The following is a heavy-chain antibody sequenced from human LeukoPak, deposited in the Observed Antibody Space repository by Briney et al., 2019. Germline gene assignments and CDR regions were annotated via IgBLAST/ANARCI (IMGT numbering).Heavy chain of an antibody. V-gene: IGHV3-7*01. D-gene: IGHD2-15*01. CDR2: IDQDGREK. J-gene: IGHJ4*02. CDR3: ARGWGEKGRCRGGTCNNPEFDY. CDR1: AFRFSNPW. Sequence: GGSLKLSCVGSAFRFSNPWMSWVRHVPGKGLEWVANIDQDGREKNYVDSVKGRFTISRDNGQSSLYLEMHSLRVEDTAVYYCARGWGEKGRCRGGTCNNPEFDYWGQGTLVTVSS.